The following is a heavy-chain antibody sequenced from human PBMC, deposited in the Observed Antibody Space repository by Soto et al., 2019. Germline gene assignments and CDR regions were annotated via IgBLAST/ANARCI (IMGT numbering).Heavy chain of an antibody. CDR3: VRSSSNWGPDY. D-gene: IGHD7-27*01. V-gene: IGHV3-33*01. J-gene: IGHJ4*01. CDR2: IWYDGRNK. CDR1: GFTFSNYG. Sequence: QVQLVESGGGVVQPGRSLRLSCAASGFTFSNYGMHWVRKAPGKGLEWVAVIWYDGRNKYYADSLKGRFTISRDNSKNTLYLQMNSLRVEDTAVYYCVRSSSNWGPDYWGQGTLVTVSS.